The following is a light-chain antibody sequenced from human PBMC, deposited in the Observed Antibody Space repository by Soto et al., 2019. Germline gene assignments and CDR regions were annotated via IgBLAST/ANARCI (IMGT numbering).Light chain of an antibody. CDR2: GAS. J-gene: IGKJ4*01. V-gene: IGKV3D-15*01. Sequence: EIVMPQSPATLSVSPGETTILSCRASQSINSDVAWYQQKVGQTPRLLIHGASTRATGIAARFSGSGSGTEFTLTISSLQAEDVALYYCQQYYYTPLTFGGGTKVDI. CDR1: QSINSD. CDR3: QQYYYTPLT.